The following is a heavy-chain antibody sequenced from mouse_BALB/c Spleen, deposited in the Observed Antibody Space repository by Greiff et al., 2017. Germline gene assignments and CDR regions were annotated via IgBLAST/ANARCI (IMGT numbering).Heavy chain of an antibody. Sequence: VQLQQPGAELVKPGASVKLSCKASGYTFTSYWMHWVKQRPGQGLEWIGEIDPSDSYTNYNQKFKGKATLTVDKSSSTAYMQLSSLTSEDSAVYYCARWDGNYVPFAYWGQGTLVTVAA. CDR2: IDPSDSYT. J-gene: IGHJ3*01. CDR1: GYTFTSYW. V-gene: IGHV1-69*02. D-gene: IGHD2-1*01. CDR3: ARWDGNYVPFAY.